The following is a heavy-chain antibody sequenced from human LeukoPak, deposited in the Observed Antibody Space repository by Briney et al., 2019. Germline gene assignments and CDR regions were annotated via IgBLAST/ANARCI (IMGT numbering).Heavy chain of an antibody. CDR1: GFTFTDHY. J-gene: IGHJ5*02. CDR3: ARDSGGFDP. V-gene: IGHV3-11*01. D-gene: IGHD1-26*01. CDR2: ISTSGTTM. Sequence: PGGSLRLSCAASGFTFTDHYMSWIRLAPGKGLEWISSISTSGTTMYYADSVKGRFTISRDNAKNSLYLQMNSLRAEDTAVYYCARDSGGFDPWGQGTLVTVSS.